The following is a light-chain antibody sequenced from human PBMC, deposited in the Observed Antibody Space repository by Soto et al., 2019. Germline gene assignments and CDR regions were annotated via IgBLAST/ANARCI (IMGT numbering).Light chain of an antibody. CDR1: QGISSW. V-gene: IGKV1-12*01. CDR3: QQANSFPWT. J-gene: IGKJ1*01. Sequence: DIQMTQSPSSVSASVGDRVTITCRASQGISSWLAWYQKKPGKAPKLLIYAASSLQSGVPSRLSGSGSGTDFTLTISSLQPEDFATYYCQQANSFPWTFGQGTKVDIK. CDR2: AAS.